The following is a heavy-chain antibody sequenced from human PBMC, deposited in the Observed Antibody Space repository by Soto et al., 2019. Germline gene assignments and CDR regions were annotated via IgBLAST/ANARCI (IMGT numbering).Heavy chain of an antibody. CDR2: IYYSGST. CDR1: GGSISSGDYY. D-gene: IGHD5-12*01. J-gene: IGHJ5*02. V-gene: IGHV4-30-4*01. CDR3: ARGIYSGYDYTWFDP. Sequence: PSETLSLTCTVSGGSISSGDYYWSWIRQPPGKGLEWIGYIYYSGSTYYNPSLKSRVTISVDTSKNQFSLKLSSVTAADTAVYYCARGIYSGYDYTWFDPWGQGTLVTVSS.